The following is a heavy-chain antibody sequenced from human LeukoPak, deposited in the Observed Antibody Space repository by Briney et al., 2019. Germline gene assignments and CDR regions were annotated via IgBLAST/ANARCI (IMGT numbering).Heavy chain of an antibody. Sequence: PGGSLRLSCAASGFTFSSHDMHWVRQPTGKGLELVSVIGTAGNTYYADSVKGRFTISRENARNSLLLQMDNLRAEDTAVYYCARSKSYSSGWTDFDWWGQGTLVTVSS. D-gene: IGHD6-19*01. CDR1: GFTFSSHD. CDR2: IGTAGNT. CDR3: ARSKSYSSGWTDFDW. J-gene: IGHJ4*02. V-gene: IGHV3-13*01.